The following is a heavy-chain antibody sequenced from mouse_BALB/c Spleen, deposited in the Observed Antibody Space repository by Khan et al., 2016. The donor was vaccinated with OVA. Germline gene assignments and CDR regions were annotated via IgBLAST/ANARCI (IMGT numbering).Heavy chain of an antibody. J-gene: IGHJ2*01. D-gene: IGHD1-1*01. CDR3: ARVYYYAYYFDY. CDR2: ITYSGVT. CDR1: GYSFTSCYV. Sequence: EVQLIETGPGLVKPSQSLSITCTVSGYSFTSCYVCKLIRQLPGNKLWWVGYITYSGVTSYTPSLKSRISITQNTSKNHFFLQLNSLTAEDTATYDGARVYYYAYYFDYWGQGTTLTVSS. V-gene: IGHV3-2*02.